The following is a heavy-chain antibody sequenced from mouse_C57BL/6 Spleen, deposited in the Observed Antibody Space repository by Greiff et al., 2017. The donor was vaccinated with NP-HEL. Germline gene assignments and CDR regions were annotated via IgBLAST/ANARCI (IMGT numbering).Heavy chain of an antibody. Sequence: QVQLQQPGAELVRPGSSVKLSCKASGYTFTSYWMHWVKQRPIQGLEWIGNIDPSDSETHYNQKFKDKATLTVDKSSSTAYMQLSSLTSEDSAVYYCARRGIYYYGSSYFYYFDYGGQGTTLTVSS. CDR3: ARRGIYYYGSSYFYYFDY. CDR1: GYTFTSYW. V-gene: IGHV1-52*01. CDR2: IDPSDSET. J-gene: IGHJ2*01. D-gene: IGHD1-1*01.